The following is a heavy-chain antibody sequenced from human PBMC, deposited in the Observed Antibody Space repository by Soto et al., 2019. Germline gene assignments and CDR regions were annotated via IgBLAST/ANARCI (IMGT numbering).Heavy chain of an antibody. CDR3: ARVGISGTIDAFDI. CDR2: IDNSGTS. D-gene: IGHD1-20*01. CDR1: GGSISSDGSY. J-gene: IGHJ3*02. V-gene: IGHV4-31*03. Sequence: QGQLQESGPGLVKPSQTLFLTCTVSGGSISSDGSYWGWIRQHPGKGLEWIGYIDNSGTSYYNPSLKSRLTISVDTSNNQFSLHLSSVTAADTAVYYCARVGISGTIDAFDIWGQGTMVTVSS.